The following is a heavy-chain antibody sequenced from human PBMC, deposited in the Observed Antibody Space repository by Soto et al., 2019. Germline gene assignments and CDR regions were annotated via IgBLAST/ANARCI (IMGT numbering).Heavy chain of an antibody. V-gene: IGHV4-59*08. D-gene: IGHD6-13*01. CDR2: IYYSGST. J-gene: IGHJ5*02. CDR3: ARATAPLSSSSWYPFPP. CDR1: GGSISSYY. Sequence: QVQLQESGPGLVKPSETLSLTCTVSGGSISSYYWSWIRQPPGKGLEWIGYIYYSGSTNYNPSLTRPAPISVATSTHPFALKLSSVPPPAPAVYYCARATAPLSSSSWYPFPPWGPGTLVTFSS.